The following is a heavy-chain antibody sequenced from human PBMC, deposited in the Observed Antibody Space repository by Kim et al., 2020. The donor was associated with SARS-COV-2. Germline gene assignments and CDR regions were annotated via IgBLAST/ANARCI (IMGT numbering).Heavy chain of an antibody. CDR1: GFTFNSFS. V-gene: IGHV3-23*01. D-gene: IGHD7-27*01. J-gene: IGHJ4*02. CDR2: ISGSADKT. CDR3: AKSPAVSWAYFDY. Sequence: GGSLRLSCAASGFTFNSFSMSWVRLAPGKGLEWVSAISGSADKTYYGDSVKGRFTISRDNSKNTLFLQMNSLRVEDTAVYYCAKSPAVSWAYFDYWGQGTLVTVSS.